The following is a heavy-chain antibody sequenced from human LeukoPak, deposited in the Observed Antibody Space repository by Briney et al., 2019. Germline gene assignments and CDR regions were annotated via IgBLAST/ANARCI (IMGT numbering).Heavy chain of an antibody. CDR2: ISSRGTYI. CDR3: APPGAVSGVPLDV. Sequence: PGGSLRLSCAVSGFTFSSYTMNWVRQAPGQGLEWVSSISSRGTYIHYAESVKGGFTISRDTAKHSVFLDMDSLTAEDTAVYYCAPPGAVSGVPLDVWGNGTAVTVSS. CDR1: GFTFSSYT. D-gene: IGHD1-14*01. J-gene: IGHJ6*04. V-gene: IGHV3-21*01.